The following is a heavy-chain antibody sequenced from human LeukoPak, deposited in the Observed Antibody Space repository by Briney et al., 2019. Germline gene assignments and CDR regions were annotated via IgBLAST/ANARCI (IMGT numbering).Heavy chain of an antibody. CDR1: GYTFTSYG. V-gene: IGHV1-18*01. D-gene: IGHD3-10*01. CDR3: AREWYYYTSGSYSHCDY. Sequence: ASVKVSCKASGYTFTSYGVTWVRQAPGQGLEWMGWISAYNGNTNYAQKFQGRVTMTTDTSTTTAYMELRSLRSDDTAMYYCAREWYYYTSGSYSHCDYWGQGTLVTVSS. J-gene: IGHJ4*02. CDR2: ISAYNGNT.